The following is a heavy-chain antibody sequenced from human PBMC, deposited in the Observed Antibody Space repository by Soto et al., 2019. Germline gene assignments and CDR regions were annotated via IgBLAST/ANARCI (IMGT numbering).Heavy chain of an antibody. J-gene: IGHJ4*02. CDR2: ISAYNGNT. D-gene: IGHD2-2*02. V-gene: IGHV1-18*01. Sequence: QVQLVQSGAEVKKPGASVKVSCKASGYTFTSYGISWVRQAPGQGLEWMGRISAYNGNTNYAQKLQGRVTMTTDTXXSXAXXELRSLRSDDTAVYYCARAGYCSSTSCYIRRLFDYWGQGTLVTVSS. CDR3: ARAGYCSSTSCYIRRLFDY. CDR1: GYTFTSYG.